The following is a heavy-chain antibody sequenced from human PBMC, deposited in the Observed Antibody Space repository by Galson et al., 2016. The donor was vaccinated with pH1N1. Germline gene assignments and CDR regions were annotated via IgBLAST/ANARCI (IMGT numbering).Heavy chain of an antibody. J-gene: IGHJ3*01. CDR1: GFSLSTNGVG. V-gene: IGHV2-5*01. Sequence: PALVKPTQTLTLTCTFSGFSLSTNGVGVGWIRQPPGKALEWLAVIYWNDDKRYSPSLKSRLTITKDTSKNQVVLTMTNMDPVDTATYFCARWFGESLYGRHTGAFDFWGQGTMVTVSS. CDR2: IYWNDDK. D-gene: IGHD3-10*01. CDR3: ARWFGESLYGRHTGAFDF.